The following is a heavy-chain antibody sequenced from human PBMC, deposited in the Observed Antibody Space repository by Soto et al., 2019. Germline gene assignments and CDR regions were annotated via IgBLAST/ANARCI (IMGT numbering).Heavy chain of an antibody. Sequence: QVQLVQSGAEVKKPGSSVKVSCKASGRTFSSYAISWVRQAPGQGLEWMGGIVPIFGTANYAQKFQGRVTITADESTSTAYMELSSLRSEDTAVYYCARLYCSGGRCYGYYYYGMDVWGQGTTVTVSS. CDR3: ARLYCSGGRCYGYYYYGMDV. CDR2: IVPIFGTA. J-gene: IGHJ6*02. CDR1: GRTFSSYA. V-gene: IGHV1-69*12. D-gene: IGHD2-15*01.